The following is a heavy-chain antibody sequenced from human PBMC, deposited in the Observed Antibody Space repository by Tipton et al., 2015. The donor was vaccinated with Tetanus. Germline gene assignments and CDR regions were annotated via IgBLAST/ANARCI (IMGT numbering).Heavy chain of an antibody. J-gene: IGHJ6*02. V-gene: IGHV4-34*09. CDR3: ARDHGITWGGMGYYYGMDV. D-gene: IGHD3-16*01. CDR2: VDDSGST. Sequence: LRLSCAVYGGSLSRYYWTWIRQPPGKGLEWIGEVDDSGSTYYNPSLKSRVTISVDTSKNQFSLRLSSVTAADTAVYYCARDHGITWGGMGYYYGMDVWGQGTTVTVSS. CDR1: GGSLSRYY.